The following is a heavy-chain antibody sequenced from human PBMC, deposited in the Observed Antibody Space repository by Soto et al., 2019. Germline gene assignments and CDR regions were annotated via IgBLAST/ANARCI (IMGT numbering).Heavy chain of an antibody. D-gene: IGHD6-6*01. Sequence: VVSLRDWWGAAEGKSVDYGGRCVRQAPGKGLEWVSVISGGGSNTYYADSVKGRFTISRDNSKNTLYLQMNSLRAEDTAVYYCAKQGSRYSSSRGPWGQGTLVTVYS. CDR2: ISGGGSNT. CDR1: EGKSVDYG. CDR3: AKQGSRYSSSRGP. V-gene: IGHV3-23*01. J-gene: IGHJ5*02.